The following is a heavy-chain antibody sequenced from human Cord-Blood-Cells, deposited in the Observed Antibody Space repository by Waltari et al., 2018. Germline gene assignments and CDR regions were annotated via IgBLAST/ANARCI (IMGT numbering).Heavy chain of an antibody. CDR3: AREDDYSNYGWFDP. D-gene: IGHD4-4*01. J-gene: IGHJ5*02. CDR1: GDSVSSNSAA. V-gene: IGHV6-1*01. Sequence: QVQLQQSGPGLVKPSQTLSLTCAISGDSVSSNSAAWNWISQSPSRGLEWLGRTYYRSKWYNDYAVSVKSRITINPDTYKNQFSLQLNSVTPEDTAVYYCAREDDYSNYGWFDPWGQGTLVTVSS. CDR2: TYYRSKWYN.